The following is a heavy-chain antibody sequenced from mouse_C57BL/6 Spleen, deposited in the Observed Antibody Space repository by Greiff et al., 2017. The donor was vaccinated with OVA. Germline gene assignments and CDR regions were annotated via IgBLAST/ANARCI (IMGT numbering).Heavy chain of an antibody. CDR3: ARSDYSNYEWLAY. Sequence: EVQLQESGPELVKPGASVKIPCKASGYTFTDYNMDWVKQSPGKSLEWIGDINPNNGGTIYNQKFKGKATLTVDKSSSTAYMELRSLTSEDTAVYYCARSDYSNYEWLAYWGQGTLVTVSA. V-gene: IGHV1-18*01. CDR2: INPNNGGT. J-gene: IGHJ3*01. CDR1: GYTFTDYN. D-gene: IGHD2-5*01.